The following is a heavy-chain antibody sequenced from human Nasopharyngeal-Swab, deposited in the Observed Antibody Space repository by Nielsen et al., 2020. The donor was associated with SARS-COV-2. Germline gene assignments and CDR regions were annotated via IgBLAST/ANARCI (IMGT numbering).Heavy chain of an antibody. CDR2: ISSNGGST. J-gene: IGHJ4*02. CDR3: VKVPYGSGSYPSYYFDY. Sequence: VRQAPGKGLEYVSAISSNGGSTYYADSVKGRFTISGDNSKNTLYLQMSSLRAEDTAVYYCVKVPYGSGSYPSYYFDYWGQGTLVTVSS. D-gene: IGHD3-10*01. V-gene: IGHV3-64D*06.